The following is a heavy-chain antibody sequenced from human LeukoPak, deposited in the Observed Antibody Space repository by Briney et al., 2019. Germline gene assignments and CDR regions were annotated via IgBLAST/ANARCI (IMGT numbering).Heavy chain of an antibody. V-gene: IGHV3-33*01. CDR3: ARITMVRGARKDDY. Sequence: GGSLRVSCEAPGFTFCSYGMRGGCQALRKGLEWVALIRFDGTNKYYADSVKGRFTTSRDNAKNSLYLQMNSLRVEDTAIYYCARITMVRGARKDDYWGQGTLVTVSS. CDR2: IRFDGTNK. D-gene: IGHD3-10*01. J-gene: IGHJ4*02. CDR1: GFTFCSYG.